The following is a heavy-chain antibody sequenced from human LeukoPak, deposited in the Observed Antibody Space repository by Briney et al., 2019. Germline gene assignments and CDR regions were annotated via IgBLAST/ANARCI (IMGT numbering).Heavy chain of an antibody. CDR2: IYSAGGT. D-gene: IGHD1-26*01. V-gene: IGHV3-53*01. CDR1: GFTVSSNY. CDR3: ARDQLGATYSLDY. Sequence: GGSLRLSCAASGFTVSSNYMSWVRQAPGKGLEWVSIIYSAGGTYHADSVEGRFTISRDSSKNTLYLQMYSLRAEDTAVYYCARDQLGATYSLDYWGQGTLVTVSS. J-gene: IGHJ4*02.